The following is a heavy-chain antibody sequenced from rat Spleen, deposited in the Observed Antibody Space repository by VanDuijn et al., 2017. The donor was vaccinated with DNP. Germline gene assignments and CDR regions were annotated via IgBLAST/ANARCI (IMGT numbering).Heavy chain of an antibody. CDR3: AKANGRD. CDR1: GFTFSNSG. J-gene: IGHJ1*01. CDR2: ISTGGDNA. D-gene: IGHD1-2*01. V-gene: IGHV5S13*01. Sequence: EVQLVASGGGLVQPERSLKLSCTASGFTFSNSGMAWVRQAPTKGLEWVASISTGGDNAYYRDSVKGRFTISRDNAKNTQFLQMDSLRSEDTATYYCAKANGRDWGQGTMVTVSS.